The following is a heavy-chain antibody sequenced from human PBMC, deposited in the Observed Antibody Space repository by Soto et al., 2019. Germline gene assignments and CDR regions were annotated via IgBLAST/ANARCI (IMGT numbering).Heavy chain of an antibody. J-gene: IGHJ4*02. Sequence: HPGGSLRLSCAASGFTFSSYGMHWVRQAPGKGLEWVAVIWYDGSNKYYADSVKGRFTISRDNSKNTLYLQMNSLRAEDTAVYYCARAHIWSGYYYLDYWGQGTLVTVSS. CDR2: IWYDGSNK. CDR1: GFTFSSYG. CDR3: ARAHIWSGYYYLDY. D-gene: IGHD3-3*01. V-gene: IGHV3-33*08.